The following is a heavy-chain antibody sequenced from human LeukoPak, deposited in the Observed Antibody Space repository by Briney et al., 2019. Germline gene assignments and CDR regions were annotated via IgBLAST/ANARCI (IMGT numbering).Heavy chain of an antibody. Sequence: SETLSLTCAVSGDSISNDYYWGWIRQPPGKGLEWIGSINHYGTAYYNPSLKSRVIISVDTSKNQFSLKLISVTATDTAVYYCARAYTKTTGLAVPWGAWGQGTLITVSS. CDR1: GDSISNDYY. D-gene: IGHD6-19*01. V-gene: IGHV4-38-2*01. J-gene: IGHJ5*02. CDR2: INHYGTA. CDR3: ARAYTKTTGLAVPWGA.